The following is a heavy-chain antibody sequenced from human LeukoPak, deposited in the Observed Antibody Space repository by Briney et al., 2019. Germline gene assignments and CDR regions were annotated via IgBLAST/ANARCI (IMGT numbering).Heavy chain of an antibody. J-gene: IGHJ4*02. CDR1: GFTFSSYA. CDR2: ISSNGGST. CDR3: SRDLSSYYYGSGSLNY. D-gene: IGHD3-10*01. Sequence: GGSLRLSCAASGFTFSSYAMHWVRQAPGKGLEYVSAISSNGGSTYYANSVKGRFTISRDNSKNTLYLQMGSLRAEDMAVYYCSRDLSSYYYGSGSLNYWGQGTLVTVSS. V-gene: IGHV3-64*01.